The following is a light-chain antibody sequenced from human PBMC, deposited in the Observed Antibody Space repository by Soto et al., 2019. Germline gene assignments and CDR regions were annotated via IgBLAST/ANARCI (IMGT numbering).Light chain of an antibody. Sequence: DIQMTQSPSSLSASVGDRVTITCRASQSISSYLNWYQQKPGKAPKLLIYAASSLQSGVPSRFSGSGSGTDFTLTISSLQPEDFATYYCQLSDSSLTFGQGTRLEIK. J-gene: IGKJ5*01. V-gene: IGKV1-39*01. CDR3: QLSDSSLT. CDR2: AAS. CDR1: QSISSY.